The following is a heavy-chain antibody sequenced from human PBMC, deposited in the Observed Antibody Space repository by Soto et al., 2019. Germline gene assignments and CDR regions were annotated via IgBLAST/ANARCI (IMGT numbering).Heavy chain of an antibody. CDR2: TYHSGST. CDR1: GGSISSGGYS. CDR3: ARVPGL. V-gene: IGHV4-30-2*01. J-gene: IGHJ2*01. Sequence: QLQLQESGSGLVKPSQTLSLTCAVSGGSISSGGYSWSWIRQPPGKGLEWIGYTYHSGSTYYNPSVKTRVTLTVDRSKSQVSLKLSSVPAADTAVYLCARVPGLWGRGTLVTVSS.